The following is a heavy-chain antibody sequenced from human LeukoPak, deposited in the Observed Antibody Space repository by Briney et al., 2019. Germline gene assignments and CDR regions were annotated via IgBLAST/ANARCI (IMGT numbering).Heavy chain of an antibody. CDR2: IIPILGIA. CDR1: GGTFSSYA. D-gene: IGHD3-22*01. CDR3: ARDQSYYDSSGWVYYYYGMDV. Sequence: SVKVSCKASGGTFSSYAISWVRQAPGQGLEWMGRIIPILGIANYAQKFQGRVTITADKSTSTAYMGLSSLRSEDTAVYYCARDQSYYDSSGWVYYYYGMDVWGQGTTVTVSS. J-gene: IGHJ6*02. V-gene: IGHV1-69*04.